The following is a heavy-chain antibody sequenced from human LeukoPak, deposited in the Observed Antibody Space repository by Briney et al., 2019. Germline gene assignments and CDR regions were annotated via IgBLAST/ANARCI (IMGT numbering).Heavy chain of an antibody. CDR1: RFTFSTSE. Sequence: GGSLRLSCAASRFTFSTSEMNWVRQPPGKGLEWVSYISSSGGTIYYADSVKGRFTISRDNAKNSLYLQMNSLRAEDTAVYYCARKGDYDSSGYMDVWGKGTTVTVSS. CDR3: ARKGDYDSSGYMDV. CDR2: ISSSGGTI. J-gene: IGHJ6*03. V-gene: IGHV3-48*03. D-gene: IGHD3-22*01.